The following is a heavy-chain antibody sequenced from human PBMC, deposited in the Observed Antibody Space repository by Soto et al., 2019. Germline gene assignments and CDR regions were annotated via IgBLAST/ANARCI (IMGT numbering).Heavy chain of an antibody. CDR3: ARDWNGMDV. CDR2: IWYDGSNK. CDR1: GFTFSSYG. D-gene: IGHD3-3*01. J-gene: IGHJ6*02. Sequence: QVQLVESGGGVVQPGRSLRLSCAASGFTFSSYGIHWVRQAPGKGLEWVAVIWYDGSNKYYADSVKGRFSISRDNSKNTVHLQMNSLTAEDTAEYHGARDWNGMDVGGQGTTVTVSS. V-gene: IGHV3-33*01.